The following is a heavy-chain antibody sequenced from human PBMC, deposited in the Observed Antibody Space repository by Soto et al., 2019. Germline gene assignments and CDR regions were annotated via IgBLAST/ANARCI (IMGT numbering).Heavy chain of an antibody. D-gene: IGHD3-10*01. Sequence: SGYTFTGYYMHWVRQAPGQGLEWMGWINPNSGGTNYAQKFQGRVTMTRDTSISTAYMELSRLRSDDTAVYYCARDYTMVRGVQPHYWGQGTLVTVSS. J-gene: IGHJ4*02. CDR1: GYTFTGYY. CDR3: ARDYTMVRGVQPHY. CDR2: INPNSGGT. V-gene: IGHV1-2*02.